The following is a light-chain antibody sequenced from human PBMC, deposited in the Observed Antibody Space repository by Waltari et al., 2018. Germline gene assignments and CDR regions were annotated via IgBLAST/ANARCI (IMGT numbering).Light chain of an antibody. V-gene: IGLV4-69*01. CDR3: QTGGHGTWV. CDR2: VNSDGSH. J-gene: IGLJ3*02. Sequence: QLVLTQSPSASASLGDSVKLTCTLSSGHSSNIIAWLQQQPTKDPRYLMKVNSDGSHTKGDDIPDRFSGSSAGAERYLTISSLQSEDEADYYCQTGGHGTWVFGGGTKRTVL. CDR1: SGHSSNI.